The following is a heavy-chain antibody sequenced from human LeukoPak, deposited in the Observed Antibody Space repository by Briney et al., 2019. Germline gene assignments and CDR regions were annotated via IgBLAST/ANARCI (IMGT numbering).Heavy chain of an antibody. CDR3: AKDSPSRTATTEVPVDY. CDR2: ICSSSSYI. Sequence: PGGSLRLSCAASGFSFRDYTMNWVRQAPGKRLEWLASICSSSSYIYFANSVRGRFSISRDNAKNSLYLQMNSLRAEDTAVYYCAKDSPSRTATTEVPVDYWGQGTLVTVSS. D-gene: IGHD1/OR15-1a*01. J-gene: IGHJ4*02. CDR1: GFSFRDYT. V-gene: IGHV3-21*01.